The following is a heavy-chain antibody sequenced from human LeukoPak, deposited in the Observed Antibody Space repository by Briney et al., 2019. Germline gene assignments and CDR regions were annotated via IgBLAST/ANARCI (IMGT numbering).Heavy chain of an antibody. J-gene: IGHJ4*02. V-gene: IGHV4-61*02. CDR3: ATVLSGSYYPGSFDY. CDR1: GNSISSGDNY. Sequence: TSQTLSLTCTVSGNSISSGDNYWSWIRQPAGKGLEWIGRIYTSGSTNYNPSLKSRVTISVDTSKNQFSLKLSSVTAADTAVYYCATVLSGSYYPGSFDYWGQGTLVTVSS. D-gene: IGHD3-10*01. CDR2: IYTSGST.